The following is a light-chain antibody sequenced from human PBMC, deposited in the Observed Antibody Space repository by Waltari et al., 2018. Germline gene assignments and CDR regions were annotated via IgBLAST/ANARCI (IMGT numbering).Light chain of an antibody. CDR3: SSYTSSHTYV. CDR1: SSDVGAYTY. V-gene: IGLV2-14*03. CDR2: HVS. J-gene: IGLJ1*01. Sequence: QSALTQPASVSGSPGQSITISCTGTSSDVGAYTYVSWYQQYPGTAPKVMIFHVSHRPSGVPVRFAGSKSANTASLTISGLQAEDEADYYCSSYTSSHTYVFGTGTKVTVL.